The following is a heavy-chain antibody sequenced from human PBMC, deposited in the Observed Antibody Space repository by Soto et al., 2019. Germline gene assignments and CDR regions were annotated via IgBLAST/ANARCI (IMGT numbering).Heavy chain of an antibody. D-gene: IGHD3-3*01. J-gene: IGHJ6*02. CDR2: IWYDGSNK. CDR1: GFTFSSYG. V-gene: IGHV3-33*01. CDR3: ARGHKPPYDFWSGYSPKYYYYGMDV. Sequence: GGSLRLSCAASGFTFSSYGMHWVRQAPGKGLEWVAVIWYDGSNKYYADSVKGRFTISRDNSKNTLYLQMNSLRAEDTAVYYCARGHKPPYDFWSGYSPKYYYYGMDVWGQGTTVTVSS.